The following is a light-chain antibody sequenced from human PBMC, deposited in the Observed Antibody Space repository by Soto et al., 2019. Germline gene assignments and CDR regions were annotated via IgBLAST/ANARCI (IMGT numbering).Light chain of an antibody. V-gene: IGKV3-15*01. Sequence: EILMTQSPVTLSVSPGERATLSCRASQSVSSNLAWYQQKPDQAPSLLIYGAFTRATGIPARFSGTGSGTEFTLTISSLQSEDFALYYCQQYNDWPLTFGQGTKVEI. J-gene: IGKJ1*01. CDR1: QSVSSN. CDR2: GAF. CDR3: QQYNDWPLT.